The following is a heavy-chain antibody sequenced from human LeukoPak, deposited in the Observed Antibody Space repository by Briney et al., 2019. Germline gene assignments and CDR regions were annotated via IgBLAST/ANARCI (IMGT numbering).Heavy chain of an antibody. V-gene: IGHV4-34*01. CDR1: GGSFSGYY. D-gene: IGHD2-15*01. Sequence: PSETLSLTCAVYGGSFSGYYWSWIRQPPGKGLEWIGEINHSGSTNYNPSLKSRVTISVDTSKNQFSLKLSSVTAADTAVYYCARAKFATGWFDPWGQGTLVTVSS. J-gene: IGHJ5*02. CDR2: INHSGST. CDR3: ARAKFATGWFDP.